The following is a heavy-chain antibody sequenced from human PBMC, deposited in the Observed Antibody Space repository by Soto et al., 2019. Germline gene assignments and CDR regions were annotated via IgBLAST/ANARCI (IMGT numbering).Heavy chain of an antibody. CDR3: ARVWGGAFDI. CDR2: IYYSGST. Sequence: QVQLQESGPGLVKPSETLSLTCTVSGGSISSYYWSWIRQPPGKGLEWIGYIYYSGSTNYNPSLXRXAXIXLDTSKKQFSLKLSSVTAADTAVYYCARVWGGAFDIWGQGTMVTVSS. J-gene: IGHJ3*02. D-gene: IGHD3-10*01. CDR1: GGSISSYY. V-gene: IGHV4-59*01.